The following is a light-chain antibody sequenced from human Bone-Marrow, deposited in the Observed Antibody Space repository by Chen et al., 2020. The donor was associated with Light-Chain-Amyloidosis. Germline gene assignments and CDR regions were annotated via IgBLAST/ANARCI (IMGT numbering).Light chain of an antibody. CDR2: DVS. J-gene: IGLJ1*01. CDR3: SSYTSSSRSYV. CDR1: SSDVGGYNY. V-gene: IGLV2-14*01. Sequence: QSALTQPASVSGSPGQPITISCTGTSSDVGGYNYVSWYQQHPGKAPKLLVYDVSNRPSGVSDRFSGSKSGNTATLTISGLQAEDEADYYCSSYTSSSRSYVFGTGTKVTVL.